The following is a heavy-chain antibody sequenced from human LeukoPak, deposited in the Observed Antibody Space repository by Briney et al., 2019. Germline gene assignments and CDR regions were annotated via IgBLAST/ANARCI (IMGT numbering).Heavy chain of an antibody. CDR1: GFTLSSFW. Sequence: AGGSLRLSCAASGFTLSSFWMIWVRQAPGKGLEWVANINQDGSEKYYVDPVKGRFTISKDNAKNSLYLQMNSLRAEDTAVYYCARVAVSGPTGWFDSWGQGTLVIVSS. CDR2: INQDGSEK. CDR3: ARVAVSGPTGWFDS. V-gene: IGHV3-7*01. J-gene: IGHJ5*01. D-gene: IGHD2-8*02.